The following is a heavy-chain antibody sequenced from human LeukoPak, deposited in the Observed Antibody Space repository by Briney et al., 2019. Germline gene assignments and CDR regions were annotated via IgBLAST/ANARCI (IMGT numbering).Heavy chain of an antibody. CDR3: ANLSGRRNSFDY. V-gene: IGHV3-23*01. D-gene: IGHD6-25*01. CDR2: ISGSGGST. Sequence: GGSLRLSCAASGFTFSSYAMSWVRQAPGKGLEWVSAISGSGGSTYYADSVKGRFTISRDNSKNTLYLQMNSPRAEDTAVYYCANLSGRRNSFDYWGQGTLVTVSS. CDR1: GFTFSSYA. J-gene: IGHJ4*02.